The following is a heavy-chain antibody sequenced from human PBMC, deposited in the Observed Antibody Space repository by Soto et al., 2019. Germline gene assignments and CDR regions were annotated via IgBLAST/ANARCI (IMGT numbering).Heavy chain of an antibody. Sequence: QITLKESGPTLVKPTQPLTLTCTFSGFSLSTSGVGVGWIRQPPGKALEWLALIYWNDDKRYSPSLKSRLTITKDTSKNQVVLTMTNMDPVDTATYYCAHRRAYCGGDCYADPWGQGTLVTVSS. CDR2: IYWNDDK. CDR3: AHRRAYCGGDCYADP. D-gene: IGHD2-21*02. J-gene: IGHJ5*02. V-gene: IGHV2-5*01. CDR1: GFSLSTSGVG.